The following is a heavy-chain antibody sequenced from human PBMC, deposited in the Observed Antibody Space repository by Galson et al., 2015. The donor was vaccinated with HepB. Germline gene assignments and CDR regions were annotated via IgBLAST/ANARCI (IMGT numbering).Heavy chain of an antibody. CDR1: GGTFTSYA. V-gene: IGHV1-69*13. D-gene: IGHD3-22*01. Sequence: SVKVSCKASGGTFTSYAISWLRQAPGQGLEWMGGIIPLFGTAIYAQKFQVRLTITADESTSTAYMELSSLRSEDTAVYYCALDYYDSSGPRGHFDYWGQGTLVTVSS. CDR3: ALDYYDSSGPRGHFDY. J-gene: IGHJ4*02. CDR2: IIPLFGTA.